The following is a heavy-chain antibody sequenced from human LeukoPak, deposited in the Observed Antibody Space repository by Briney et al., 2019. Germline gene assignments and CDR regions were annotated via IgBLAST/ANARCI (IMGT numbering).Heavy chain of an antibody. V-gene: IGHV1-2*02. J-gene: IGHJ6*03. CDR2: INPNSGGT. Sequence: PRASVKVSCKASGYTFTGYYMHWVRQAPGQGLEWMGWINPNSGGTNYAQKFQGRVTMTRDTSISTAYMELSRLRSDDTAVYYCARDGVPVDGYNYYESDYYYMDVWGKGTTVTVSS. D-gene: IGHD5-24*01. CDR1: GYTFTGYY. CDR3: ARDGVPVDGYNYYESDYYYMDV.